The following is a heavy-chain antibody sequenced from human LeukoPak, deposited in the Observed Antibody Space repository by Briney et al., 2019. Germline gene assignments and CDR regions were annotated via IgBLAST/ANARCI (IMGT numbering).Heavy chain of an antibody. J-gene: IGHJ6*02. CDR3: ARGLRRGNYYGMDV. Sequence: PGGSLRLSCTASGFTFGDYAMSWVRQAPGKGLEWVSAISGSGGNTYYADSVKGRFTISRDNSKNTLYLQMNSLRAEDTAVYYCARGLRRGNYYGMDVWGQGTTVTVS. CDR1: GFTFGDYA. CDR2: ISGSGGNT. V-gene: IGHV3-23*01.